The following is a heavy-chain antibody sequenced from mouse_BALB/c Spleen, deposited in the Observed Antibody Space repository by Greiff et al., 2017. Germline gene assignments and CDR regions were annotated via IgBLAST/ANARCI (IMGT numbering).Heavy chain of an antibody. V-gene: IGHV1-54*01. D-gene: IGHD2-1*01. CDR2: INPGSGGT. Sequence: VQLQQSGAELVRPGTSVKVSCKASGYAFTNYLIEWVKQRPGQGLEWIGVINPGSGGTNYNEKFKGKATLTADKSSSTAYMQLSSLTSDDAAVYFCARRGELQGPFDYWGQGTTLTVSA. J-gene: IGHJ2*01. CDR3: ARRGELQGPFDY. CDR1: GYAFTNYL.